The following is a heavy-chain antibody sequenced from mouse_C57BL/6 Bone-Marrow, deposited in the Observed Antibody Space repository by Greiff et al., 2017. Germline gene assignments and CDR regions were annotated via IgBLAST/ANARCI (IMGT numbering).Heavy chain of an antibody. CDR2: IDPSDSYT. CDR1: GYTFTSYW. Sequence: QVQLQQPGAELVKPGASVKLSCKASGYTFTSYWMQWVKQRPGQGLEWIGEIDPSDSYTNYNQKFKGKATLTVDTSSSTAYMQLSSLTSEDSAVYYCARRDYDYDGAGAYWGQGTLVTVSA. V-gene: IGHV1-50*01. D-gene: IGHD2-4*01. CDR3: ARRDYDYDGAGAY. J-gene: IGHJ3*01.